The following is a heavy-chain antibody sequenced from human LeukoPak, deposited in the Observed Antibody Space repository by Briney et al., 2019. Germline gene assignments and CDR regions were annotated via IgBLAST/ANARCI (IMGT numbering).Heavy chain of an antibody. Sequence: GGSLRLSCAASGFTFDEYAMHWVRQAPGKGLEWASGIGWDSGGIGYADSVKGRFTISRDNAKKSLFLQMNSLRAEDTAFYYCAKGGGWFYYFDFWGQGSLVTVSS. J-gene: IGHJ4*02. CDR1: GFTFDEYA. D-gene: IGHD6-19*01. CDR2: IGWDSGGI. CDR3: AKGGGWFYYFDF. V-gene: IGHV3-9*01.